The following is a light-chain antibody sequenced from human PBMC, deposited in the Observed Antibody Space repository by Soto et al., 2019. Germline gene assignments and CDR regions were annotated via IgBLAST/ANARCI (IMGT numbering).Light chain of an antibody. CDR1: QSLTKRY. CDR3: QQYGSSLVYT. Sequence: EIVLTQSPGTLSLSPGERATLSCRASQSLTKRYLAWYQQKSGQAPRLLIYGASNRATGIPDRFSGSGSGQDFTLIISRLEPEDFAVYYCQQYGSSLVYTFGQGTKLEIK. J-gene: IGKJ2*01. CDR2: GAS. V-gene: IGKV3-20*01.